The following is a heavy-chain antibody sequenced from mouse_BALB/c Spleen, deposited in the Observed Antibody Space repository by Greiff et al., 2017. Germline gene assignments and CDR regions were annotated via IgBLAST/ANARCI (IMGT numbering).Heavy chain of an antibody. V-gene: IGHV2-2*02. D-gene: IGHD4-1*01. CDR2: IWSGGST. CDR3: ASLGNWFAY. CDR1: GFSLTSYG. J-gene: IGHJ3*01. Sequence: VQLQESGPGLVQPSQSLSITCTVSGFSLTSYGVHWVRQSPGKGLEWLGVIWSGGSTDYNAAFISRLSISKDNSKSQVFFKMNSLQANDTAIYYCASLGNWFAYWGQGTLVTVSA.